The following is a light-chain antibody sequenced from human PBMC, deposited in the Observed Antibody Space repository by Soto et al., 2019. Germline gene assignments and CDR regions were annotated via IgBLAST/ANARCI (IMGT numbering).Light chain of an antibody. CDR3: SPFTTTSTYV. CDR1: SSDVGNYNY. CDR2: EVN. J-gene: IGLJ1*01. Sequence: QSALTQPASVSGSPGQSITISCTGTSSDVGNYNYVSWYQQHPGKAPKLMIYEVNKRPSGVSNRFSGSKSGNTASLTISGLQAEDEADYYCSPFTTTSTYVFGAGTKVTVL. V-gene: IGLV2-14*01.